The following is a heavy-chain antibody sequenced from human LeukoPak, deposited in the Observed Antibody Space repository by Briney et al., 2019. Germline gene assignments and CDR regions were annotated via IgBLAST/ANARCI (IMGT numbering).Heavy chain of an antibody. CDR3: ARDLVALGTRSHFEGNYHFDY. V-gene: IGHV1-18*01. J-gene: IGHJ4*02. Sequence: ASVKVSCKASGYTFTSYGISWVRQAPGQGLEWMGWISAYNGNTNYAQKLQGRVTMTTDTSTSTAYMELGSLRSDDTAVYYCARDLVALGTRSHFEGNYHFDYWGQGTLVTVSS. D-gene: IGHD1-7*01. CDR2: ISAYNGNT. CDR1: GYTFTSYG.